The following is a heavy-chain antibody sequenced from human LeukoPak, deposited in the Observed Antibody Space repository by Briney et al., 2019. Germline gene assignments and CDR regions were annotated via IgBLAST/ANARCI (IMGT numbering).Heavy chain of an antibody. D-gene: IGHD6-13*01. Sequence: SETLSLTCAVSGGSISSSNWWSWVSQPPGKGLEWIGGIYHSGSTNYNPSLKSRVTISVDKSKNQFSLKLSSVTAADTAVYYCARLGSRAAAGTPDDHWGQGTLVTVSS. CDR3: ARLGSRAAAGTPDDH. CDR1: GGSISSSNW. V-gene: IGHV4-4*02. CDR2: IYHSGST. J-gene: IGHJ5*02.